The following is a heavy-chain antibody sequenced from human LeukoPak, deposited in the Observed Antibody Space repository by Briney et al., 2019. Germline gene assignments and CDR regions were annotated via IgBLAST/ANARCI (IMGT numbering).Heavy chain of an antibody. J-gene: IGHJ6*02. Sequence: GGSLRLSCAASGFTFNNYAMSWVRQAPGKGLEWVSTISGSGGSTYYADSVKGRFTISRDNSKNTLYLQMNSLRAEVTAVYYCASVLTGYPDYYYYGMDVWGQGTTVTVSS. D-gene: IGHD3-9*01. CDR1: GFTFNNYA. V-gene: IGHV3-23*01. CDR3: ASVLTGYPDYYYYGMDV. CDR2: ISGSGGST.